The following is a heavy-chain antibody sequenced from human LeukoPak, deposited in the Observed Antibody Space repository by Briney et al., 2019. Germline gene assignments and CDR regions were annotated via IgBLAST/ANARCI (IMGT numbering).Heavy chain of an antibody. Sequence: PGGSLRLSCAASGFTFSDYYMSWIRQAPGKGLEWVSYISSSSSYTNYADSVKGRFTISRDNAKNSLYLQMNSLRAEDTAVCYCAREGVVSGGSLDAFDIWGQGTMVTVSS. CDR2: ISSSSSYT. CDR1: GFTFSDYY. CDR3: AREGVVSGGSLDAFDI. D-gene: IGHD2-15*01. V-gene: IGHV3-11*05. J-gene: IGHJ3*02.